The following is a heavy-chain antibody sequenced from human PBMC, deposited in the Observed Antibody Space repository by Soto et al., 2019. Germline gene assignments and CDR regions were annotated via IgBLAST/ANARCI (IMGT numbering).Heavy chain of an antibody. CDR2: ISYDGSSK. J-gene: IGHJ4*02. CDR1: GFSFSIYA. Sequence: QVQLVESGGGVVQPGRSLRLSCAASGFSFSIYAIHWVRQAPGKGLEWVAAISYDGSSKHYTDSVKGRFTISRDNSKNTVFLQMNRLRVEDTAVYYCARDKGDLGGDFDYWGQGTLVIVSS. V-gene: IGHV3-30-3*01. D-gene: IGHD3-16*01. CDR3: ARDKGDLGGDFDY.